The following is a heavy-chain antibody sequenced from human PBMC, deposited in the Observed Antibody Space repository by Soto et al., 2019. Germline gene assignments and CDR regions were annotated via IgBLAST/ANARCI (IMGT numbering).Heavy chain of an antibody. CDR2: ISAYNGNT. V-gene: IGHV1-18*04. J-gene: IGHJ5*02. Sequence: GASVKVSCKASGYTFTSYGISWVRQAPGQGLEWMGWISAYNGNTNYAQKLQGRVTMTTDTSTSTAYMELRSLRSDDTAVYYCARDITVRYGDPFSTWGQGTLVTVSS. D-gene: IGHD4-17*01. CDR3: ARDITVRYGDPFST. CDR1: GYTFTSYG.